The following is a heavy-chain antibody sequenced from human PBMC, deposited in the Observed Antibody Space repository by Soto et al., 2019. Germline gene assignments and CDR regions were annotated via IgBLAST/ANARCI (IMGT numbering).Heavy chain of an antibody. D-gene: IGHD1-20*01. CDR2: ISNSGNTI. J-gene: IGHJ6*02. CDR3: ARDIDNRDYYYGLDV. V-gene: IGHV3-48*03. CDR1: VLGFKNYE. Sequence: GSLRLSCVAPVLGFKNYEMNWVREAPGKGLEWISYISNSGNTIYVADSMRGRFTISRDNAKNSLFLQMNSLRADDTAVYYCARDIDNRDYYYGLDVWGQGTTVTVSS.